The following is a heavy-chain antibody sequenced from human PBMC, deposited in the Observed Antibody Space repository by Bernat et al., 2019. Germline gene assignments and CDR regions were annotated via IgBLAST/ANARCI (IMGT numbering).Heavy chain of an antibody. CDR3: AKGAAVYGFFY. V-gene: IGHV3-23*01. J-gene: IGHJ4*02. CDR1: GFTFSSYA. Sequence: EVQLLESGGGLVQPGGSLRLSCAASGFTFSSYAMSWVRQAPGKGLEWVAAISGSGGSTYYAESGRGRFTISGDNSKNTLYLQMNSLRAEDTAVYYCAKGAAVYGFFYWGQGTLVTVSS. D-gene: IGHD5/OR15-5a*01. CDR2: ISGSGGST.